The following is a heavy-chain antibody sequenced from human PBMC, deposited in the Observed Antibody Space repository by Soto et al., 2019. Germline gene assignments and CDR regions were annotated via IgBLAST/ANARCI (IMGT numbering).Heavy chain of an antibody. Sequence: PSVKVSCKASGYTFTSYGISWVRQAPGQGLECMGWISAYNGNTNYAQKLQGRVTMTTDTSTSTAYMELRSLRSDDTAVYYCAVYSSSGYYWFDPWGQGTLVTVSS. CDR2: ISAYNGNT. CDR1: GYTFTSYG. J-gene: IGHJ5*02. CDR3: AVYSSSGYYWFDP. V-gene: IGHV1-18*01. D-gene: IGHD6-13*01.